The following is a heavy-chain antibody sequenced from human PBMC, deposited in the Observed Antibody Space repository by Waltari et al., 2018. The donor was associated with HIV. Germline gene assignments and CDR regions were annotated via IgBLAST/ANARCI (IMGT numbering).Heavy chain of an antibody. D-gene: IGHD5-18*01. Sequence: QVQLVESGGGVVEPGRSLRLTCATSGFTFRSYGIHWVRQAPGKGLEWVAVILYDGTDEYYVDSVKGRFTISRDNSKNTVYLQMSSLRAEDTGVYFCARERGYTSPFDYWGQGTLVTVSS. CDR1: GFTFRSYG. CDR3: ARERGYTSPFDY. V-gene: IGHV3-33*01. J-gene: IGHJ4*02. CDR2: ILYDGTDE.